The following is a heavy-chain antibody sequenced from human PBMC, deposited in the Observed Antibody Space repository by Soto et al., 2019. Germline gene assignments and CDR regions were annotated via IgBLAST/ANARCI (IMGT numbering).Heavy chain of an antibody. D-gene: IGHD3-10*01. V-gene: IGHV4-39*01. CDR2: LHYSGGT. CDR3: TRHPRFIDWFDP. J-gene: IGHJ5*02. Sequence: QLQLQESGPGLVKPSETLSLTCTVSGDSVSSSIYFWGWIRQPPGKGLEWIGGLHYSGGTFYNPSLKSRDTISLDMSKNQFSLNLNSVTAADTAVYYCTRHPRFIDWFDPWGQGTLVTVSS. CDR1: GDSVSSSIYF.